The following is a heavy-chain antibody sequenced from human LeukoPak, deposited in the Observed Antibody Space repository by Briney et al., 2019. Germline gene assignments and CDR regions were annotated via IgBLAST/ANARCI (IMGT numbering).Heavy chain of an antibody. CDR2: IYYSGST. CDR3: ARDRNCGAQAGAFDI. D-gene: IGHD1-14*01. V-gene: IGHV4-30-4*08. Sequence: PSETLSLTCTVSGGSISSGDYYWSRIRQPPGKGLEWIGYIYYSGSTYYNPSLKSRVTISIDTSKNQFSLKLSSVNAADTAVYYCARDRNCGAQAGAFDIWGQGTMVTVSS. CDR1: GGSISSGDYY. J-gene: IGHJ3*02.